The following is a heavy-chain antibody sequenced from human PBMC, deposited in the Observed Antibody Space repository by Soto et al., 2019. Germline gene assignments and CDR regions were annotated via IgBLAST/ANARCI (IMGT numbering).Heavy chain of an antibody. Sequence: PSETLSLTCAVYGGSFSGYYWSWIRQPPGKGLEWIGEINHSGSTNYNPSLKSRVTISVDTSKNQFSLKLSSVTAADTAVYYCARMALTMVRGVIIYYYYYGMDVLGQGTTVTVSS. J-gene: IGHJ6*02. V-gene: IGHV4-34*01. CDR1: GGSFSGYY. D-gene: IGHD3-10*01. CDR3: ARMALTMVRGVIIYYYYYGMDV. CDR2: INHSGST.